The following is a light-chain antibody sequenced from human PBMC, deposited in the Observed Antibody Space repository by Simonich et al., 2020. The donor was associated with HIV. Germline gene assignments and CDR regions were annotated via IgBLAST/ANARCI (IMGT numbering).Light chain of an antibody. CDR2: RNSDGSH. Sequence: QLVLTQSPSASASLGASVKLTCTLERGHSSPAIAWHQQQPDKGPRYLMKRNSDGSHSKGDGIPDRFSGASSGAARYLTISSRQSEDEADYYCQTWGTGMAWVFGGGTKLTVL. V-gene: IGLV4-69*01. J-gene: IGLJ3*02. CDR3: QTWGTGMAWV. CDR1: RGHSSPA.